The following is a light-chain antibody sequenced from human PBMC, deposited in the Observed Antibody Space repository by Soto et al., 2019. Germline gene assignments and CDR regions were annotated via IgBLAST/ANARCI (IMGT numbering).Light chain of an antibody. J-gene: IGKJ4*01. V-gene: IGKV3D-15*01. CDR2: GAS. Sequence: EIVMTQSPATLSVSPGERATLSCRASQSVSSNLAWYQQKPGQAPRLLIYGASTRATGIPARFSGRGSGTEFTLTISSLQSEDFALYYFQQYNNWPLTFGGGTKVAIK. CDR3: QQYNNWPLT. CDR1: QSVSSN.